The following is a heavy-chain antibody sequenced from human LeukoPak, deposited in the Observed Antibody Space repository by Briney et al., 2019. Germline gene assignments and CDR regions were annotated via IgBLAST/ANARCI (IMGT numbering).Heavy chain of an antibody. Sequence: SETLSLTCTVSGGSISGYYWSWIRQPPGKGLEWIGEINHSGSTNYNPSLKSRVTISVDTSKNQFSLKLSSVTAADTAVYYCARVRIVATNSRPFDYWGQGTLVTVSS. CDR2: INHSGST. J-gene: IGHJ4*02. V-gene: IGHV4-34*01. D-gene: IGHD5-12*01. CDR1: GGSISGYY. CDR3: ARVRIVATNSRPFDY.